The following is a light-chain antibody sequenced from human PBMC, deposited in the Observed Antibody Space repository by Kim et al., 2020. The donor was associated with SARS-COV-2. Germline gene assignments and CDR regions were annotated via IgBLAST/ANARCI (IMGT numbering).Light chain of an antibody. CDR1: RIIDNKY. V-gene: IGKV3-20*01. CDR3: QHYGTSLPIT. CDR2: GAS. Sequence: PGERATLSCRAGRIIDNKYFAWYQQKPGRAPRLLIFGASSRAADIPDRFRGSGSGTDFALTISRLEPEDLAVYYCQHYGTSLPITFGQGTRLEIK. J-gene: IGKJ5*01.